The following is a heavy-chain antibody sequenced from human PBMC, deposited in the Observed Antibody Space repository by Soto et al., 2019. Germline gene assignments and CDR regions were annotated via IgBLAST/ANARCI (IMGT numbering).Heavy chain of an antibody. CDR1: GYTFISYG. CDR3: AKGGAIVAAGTRVYLYNAMDV. CDR2: ISAYNGNT. J-gene: IGHJ6*02. Sequence: QVQLVQSGAEVKKPGASVKVSCKASGYTFISYGISWVRQAPGQGLEWMGWISAYNGNTNYAQKLQGRVTMTTDTSTSTAYMELRSLRSDDTAVYYCAKGGAIVAAGTRVYLYNAMDVWGQGTTVTVSS. V-gene: IGHV1-18*01. D-gene: IGHD1-26*01.